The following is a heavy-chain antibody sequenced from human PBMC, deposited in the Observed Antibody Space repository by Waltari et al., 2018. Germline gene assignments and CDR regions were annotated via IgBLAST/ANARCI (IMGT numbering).Heavy chain of an antibody. V-gene: IGHV4-34*01. CDR1: GGSFSGYY. D-gene: IGHD3-10*01. Sequence: QVQLQQWGAGLLKPSETLSLTCAVYGGSFSGYYWSWIRQPPGQGLEWIGEINHSGSTNYNPSLKSRVTISVDTSKNQFSLKLSSVTAADTAVYYCARRITMVRGVIPKRENWFDPCGQGTLVTVSS. CDR2: INHSGST. J-gene: IGHJ5*02. CDR3: ARRITMVRGVIPKRENWFDP.